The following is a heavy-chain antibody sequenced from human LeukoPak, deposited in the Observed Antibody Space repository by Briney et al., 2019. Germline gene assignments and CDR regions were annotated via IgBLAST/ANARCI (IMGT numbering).Heavy chain of an antibody. Sequence: GASVKVSCKASGYTFTSKGISWVRQAPGQGLEWMGWISAYNGNTNYAQKLQGRVTMTTDTSTSTAYMELRSLRSDDSAVYYCARDLGYSSSLGTPLDYWGQGTLVTVSS. CDR1: GYTFTSKG. J-gene: IGHJ4*02. CDR2: ISAYNGNT. D-gene: IGHD6-6*01. CDR3: ARDLGYSSSLGTPLDY. V-gene: IGHV1-18*01.